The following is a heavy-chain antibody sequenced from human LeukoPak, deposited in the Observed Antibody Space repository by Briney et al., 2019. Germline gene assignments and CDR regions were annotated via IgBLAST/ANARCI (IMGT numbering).Heavy chain of an antibody. CDR1: GGSFSGYY. CDR3: ARQNYGAAPLRY. J-gene: IGHJ4*02. Sequence: MPSETLSLTCAVYGGSFSGYYWSWIRQPPGKGLEWIGEINHSGSTNYNPSLKSRVTISVDTSKNQFSLKLSSVTAADTAVYYCARQNYGAAPLRYWGQGTLVTVSS. D-gene: IGHD4/OR15-4a*01. CDR2: INHSGST. V-gene: IGHV4-34*01.